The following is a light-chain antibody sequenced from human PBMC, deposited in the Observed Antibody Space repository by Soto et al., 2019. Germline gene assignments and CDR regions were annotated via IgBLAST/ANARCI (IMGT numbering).Light chain of an antibody. CDR2: AAS. CDR3: QQTYSIPST. J-gene: IGKJ5*01. CDR1: QSISNY. Sequence: DIQMTQSPSSLSASVGARVTITCRASQSISNYLNWYQQKPGKAPKLLIYAASSLQSGVPSRFSGSGFGTDFTLTITSLQPEDFATYYCQQTYSIPSTFGQGTRLEIK. V-gene: IGKV1-39*01.